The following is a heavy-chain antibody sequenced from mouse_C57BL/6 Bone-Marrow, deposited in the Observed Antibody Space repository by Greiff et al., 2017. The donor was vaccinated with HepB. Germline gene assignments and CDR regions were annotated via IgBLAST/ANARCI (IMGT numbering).Heavy chain of an antibody. V-gene: IGHV3-3*01. D-gene: IGHD1-1*01. CDR1: GFSINSDCY. Sequence: EVKLQESGPSLVRPSQTLSLTCTVTGFSINSDCYWIWIRQFPGNKLEYIGYTFYSGITYYNPSLESRTYITRDTSKNQCSLKLSSVTTEDTATYYCARVYYYGSSYGAMDYWGQGTSVTVSS. CDR3: ARVYYYGSSYGAMDY. CDR2: TFYSGIT. J-gene: IGHJ4*01.